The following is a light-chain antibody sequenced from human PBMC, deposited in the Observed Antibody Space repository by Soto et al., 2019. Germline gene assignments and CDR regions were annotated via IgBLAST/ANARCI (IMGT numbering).Light chain of an antibody. Sequence: QSVLTQPPSVSGAPGQRVTISCTGSSSNIGAGYDVHWYQQLPGTAPKLLIYGNSNRPSGVPDRFSGSKSGTSASLAITGLQDEDEADYYCQSYDSSPSGVVFGGGTKLTVL. V-gene: IGLV1-40*01. CDR3: QSYDSSPSGVV. CDR1: SSNIGAGYD. CDR2: GNS. J-gene: IGLJ2*01.